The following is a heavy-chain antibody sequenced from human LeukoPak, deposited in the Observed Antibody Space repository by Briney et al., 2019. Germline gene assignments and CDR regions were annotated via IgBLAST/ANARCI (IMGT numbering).Heavy chain of an antibody. CDR3: ARGAVTIFGLVRTQTTKSPHRFDP. CDR1: GYTFTSYY. D-gene: IGHD3-3*01. Sequence: ASVKVSCKASGYTFTSYYMHWVRQAPGQGLEWMGLINPSGGSTNYAQKFQGRVTMTRDMSTSTVYMELSSLRSEDTAVYYCARGAVTIFGLVRTQTTKSPHRFDPWGQGTLVTVSS. CDR2: INPSGGST. V-gene: IGHV1-46*01. J-gene: IGHJ5*02.